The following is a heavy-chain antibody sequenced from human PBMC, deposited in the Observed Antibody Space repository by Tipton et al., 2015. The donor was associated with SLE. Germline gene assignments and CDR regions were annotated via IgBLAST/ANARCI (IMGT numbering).Heavy chain of an antibody. J-gene: IGHJ3*02. CDR3: AKERTYCSNGVCYTNGFDI. Sequence: SLKLSCAASGFAFSSYWMHWVRQAPGKGLVWISRINSDGSITKYADSVKGRFTISRDNSKNTLYLQMNSLRPEDTAAYYCAKERTYCSNGVCYTNGFDIWGQGTKVTVSS. D-gene: IGHD2-8*01. V-gene: IGHV3-74*01. CDR1: GFAFSSYW. CDR2: INSDGSIT.